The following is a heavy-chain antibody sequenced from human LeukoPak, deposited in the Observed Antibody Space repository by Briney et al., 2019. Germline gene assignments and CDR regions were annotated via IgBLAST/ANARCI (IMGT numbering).Heavy chain of an antibody. V-gene: IGHV3-21*01. D-gene: IGHD2-2*02. J-gene: IGHJ4*02. CDR1: GFTFSSYS. Sequence: GGSLRLSCAASGFTFSSYSMNWVRQAPGKGLEWVSSISSSSYIYYADSVKGRFTISRDNAKNSLYLQMNSLRAEDTAVYYCARYCSSTSCYTGGVSDYWGQGTLVTVSS. CDR2: ISSSSYI. CDR3: ARYCSSTSCYTGGVSDY.